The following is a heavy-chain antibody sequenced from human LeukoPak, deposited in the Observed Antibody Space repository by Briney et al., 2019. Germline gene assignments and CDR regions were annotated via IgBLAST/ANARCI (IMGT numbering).Heavy chain of an antibody. CDR2: IYYSGST. J-gene: IGHJ5*02. V-gene: IGHV4-39*01. Sequence: SETLSLTCTVSGGSISSSSYYWGWIRQPPGKGLEWIGSIYYSGSTYYNPSLKSRVTMSVDTSKNQFSLKLSSVTAADTAVYYCARRRMASWFDPWGQGTLVTVSS. CDR1: GGSISSSSYY. D-gene: IGHD5-24*01. CDR3: ARRRMASWFDP.